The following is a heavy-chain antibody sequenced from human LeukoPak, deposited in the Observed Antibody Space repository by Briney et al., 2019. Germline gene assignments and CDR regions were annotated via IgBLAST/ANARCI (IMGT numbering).Heavy chain of an antibody. J-gene: IGHJ4*02. CDR2: INHSGST. CDR1: GGSFSGYY. V-gene: IGHV4-34*01. CDR3: ARDRSKAWLQLNAYFDY. D-gene: IGHD5-12*01. Sequence: PSETLSLTCAVYGGSFSGYYWSWIRQPPGKGLEWIGEINHSGSTNYNPSLKSRVTISVDTSKNQFSLKLSSVTAADTAVYYCARDRSKAWLQLNAYFDYWGQGTLVTVSS.